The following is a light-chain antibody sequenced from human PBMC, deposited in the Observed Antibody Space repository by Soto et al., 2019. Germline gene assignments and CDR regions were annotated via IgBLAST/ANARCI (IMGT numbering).Light chain of an antibody. CDR1: SSDVGGYNY. CDR3: SSYTSSSTPVV. V-gene: IGLV2-14*01. CDR2: EVS. Sequence: QSVLTQPASVSGSPGQSITISCTGTSSDVGGYNYVSWYQQHPGKAPKLMIYEVSNRPSGVSNRFSGSKSGNTASLPISGLQAEDEADYHCSSYTSSSTPVVFGGGTKLTVL. J-gene: IGLJ2*01.